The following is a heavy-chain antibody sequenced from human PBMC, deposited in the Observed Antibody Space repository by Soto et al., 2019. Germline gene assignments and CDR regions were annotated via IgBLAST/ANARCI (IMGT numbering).Heavy chain of an antibody. J-gene: IGHJ4*02. V-gene: IGHV3-30-3*01. Sequence: GGSLRLSCAASGFTFSSYAMHWVRQAPGKGLEWVAVISYDGSNKYYADSVKGRFTISRDNSKNTLYLQMNSLRAEDTAVYYCARGLSSGILYVDYWGQGTLVTVSS. CDR1: GFTFSSYA. CDR2: ISYDGSNK. CDR3: ARGLSSGILYVDY. D-gene: IGHD6-13*01.